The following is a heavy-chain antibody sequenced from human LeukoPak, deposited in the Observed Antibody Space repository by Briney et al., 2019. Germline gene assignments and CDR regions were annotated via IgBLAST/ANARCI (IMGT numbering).Heavy chain of an antibody. D-gene: IGHD3-10*01. CDR2: IYPGDSDT. CDR1: GYSFTSYW. CDR3: ARLGEGAGYYYYYMDV. J-gene: IGHJ6*03. V-gene: IGHV5-51*01. Sequence: GESLKISCKGSGYSFTSYWIGWVRQMPGKGLKWMGIIYPGDSDTRYSPSFQGQVTISADKSISTAYLQWSSLKASDTAMYYCARLGEGAGYYYYYMDVWGKGTTVTISS.